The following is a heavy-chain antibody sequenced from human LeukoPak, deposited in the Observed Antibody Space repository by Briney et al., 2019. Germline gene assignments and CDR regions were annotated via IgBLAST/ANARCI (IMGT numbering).Heavy chain of an antibody. V-gene: IGHV4-59*01. D-gene: IGHD6-19*01. J-gene: IGHJ4*02. CDR1: GDSISNYY. CDR2: MYNRGST. CDR3: ARAEKAVTGTLDS. Sequence: SETLSLTRTVSGDSISNYYWSWIRQSPGKELEWIGYMYNRGSTIYNPSLKSRVTISTDTSKNQFSLRLTSVTAADTAVYYCARAEKAVTGTLDSWGQGTLITVSS.